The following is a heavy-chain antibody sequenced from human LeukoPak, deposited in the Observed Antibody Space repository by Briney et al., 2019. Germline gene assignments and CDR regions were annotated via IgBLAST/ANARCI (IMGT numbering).Heavy chain of an antibody. D-gene: IGHD1-26*01. Sequence: ASVKVSCKASGYTFTSYAMNWVRQAPGQGREWMGWINTNTGNPTYAQGFTGRFVFSLDTSVSTAYLQISSLKAEDTAVYYCARDHEWELLPYFQHWGQGTLVTVSS. J-gene: IGHJ1*01. CDR1: GYTFTSYA. CDR2: INTNTGNP. CDR3: ARDHEWELLPYFQH. V-gene: IGHV7-4-1*02.